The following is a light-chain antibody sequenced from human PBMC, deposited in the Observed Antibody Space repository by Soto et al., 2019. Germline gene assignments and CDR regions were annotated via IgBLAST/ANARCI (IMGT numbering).Light chain of an antibody. CDR3: QQYGISPPCT. CDR1: QSVSSSY. CDR2: GAS. J-gene: IGKJ2*02. Sequence: EIVLTQSPGTLSLSPGERATLSCRASQSVSSSYLGWYQQKPGQAPRLLIYGASSRATGIPDRFSGSGSGTDFTLTISRLEPEDFAVYYCQQYGISPPCTFGQGTKLEIK. V-gene: IGKV3-20*01.